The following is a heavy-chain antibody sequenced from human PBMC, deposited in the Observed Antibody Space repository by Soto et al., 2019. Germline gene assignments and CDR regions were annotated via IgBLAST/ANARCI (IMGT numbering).Heavy chain of an antibody. CDR2: INNDWSDT. CDR3: SRDITVTPVY. J-gene: IGHJ4*02. V-gene: IGHV3-74*01. CDR1: GFIFSSYW. Sequence: RGSLRLSCAASGFIFSSYWMHWVRQAPGKGLVWVSRINNDWSDTTYADSVKGRFTVSRDNTRNTLYLEMKSLRAEDTAVYYCSRDITVTPVYWGQGTLVTVSS. D-gene: IGHD1-20*01.